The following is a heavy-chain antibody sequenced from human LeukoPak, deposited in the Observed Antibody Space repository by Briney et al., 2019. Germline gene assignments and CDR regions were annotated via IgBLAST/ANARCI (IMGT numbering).Heavy chain of an antibody. V-gene: IGHV3-30*03. D-gene: IGHD5/OR15-5a*01. CDR3: AREEVSFSPNWFDP. Sequence: GGSLRLSCAASGFTFSSYGMHWVRQAPGKGLEWVAVISYDGSNKYYADSVKGRFTISRDNAKNSLYLQMNSLRAEDTAVYYCAREEVSFSPNWFDPWGQGTLVTVSS. J-gene: IGHJ5*02. CDR1: GFTFSSYG. CDR2: ISYDGSNK.